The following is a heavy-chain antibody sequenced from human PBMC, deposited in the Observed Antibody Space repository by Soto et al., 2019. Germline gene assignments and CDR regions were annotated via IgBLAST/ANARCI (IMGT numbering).Heavy chain of an antibody. Sequence: ELQLVESGGGLVQPGGSLRLSCVVSGFSFSNYWMSWVRQAPGKGLEWVANIKQDGSETYYVDSVKGRFTISRDNAENSLYLQRTSLRGDDTAVYYCARGWATTAGTGDNWGQGTLVIVS. CDR1: GFSFSNYW. V-gene: IGHV3-7*01. J-gene: IGHJ4*02. CDR2: IKQDGSET. D-gene: IGHD6-19*01. CDR3: ARGWATTAGTGDN.